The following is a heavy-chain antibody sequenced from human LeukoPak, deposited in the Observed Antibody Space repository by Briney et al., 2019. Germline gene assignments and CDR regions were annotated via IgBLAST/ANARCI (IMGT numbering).Heavy chain of an antibody. V-gene: IGHV3-48*01. D-gene: IGHD3-9*01. J-gene: IGHJ6*03. CDR3: ARDWYYDILTGYYFSIDPMDV. Sequence: GGSLRLSCAASGFTSSSYSMNWVRQAPGKGLEWVSYISSSSSTIYYADSVKGRFTISRDNAKNSLYLQMNSLRAEDTAVYYCARDWYYDILTGYYFSIDPMDVWGKGTTVTVSS. CDR1: GFTSSSYS. CDR2: ISSSSSTI.